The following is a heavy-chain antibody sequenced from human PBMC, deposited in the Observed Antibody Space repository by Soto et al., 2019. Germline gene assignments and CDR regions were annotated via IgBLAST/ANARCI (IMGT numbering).Heavy chain of an antibody. Sequence: EVQLVESGGGLVQPGGSLRLSCAASGFTFSSYCMTWFRQAPGKGLEWVADMNQNGGEKYYVDSVKGRFTISRDNAKTSLYLQMNSLRVEDTAVYYCARVDCIPSNCYNLYYGRDVWGQGTSVTVSS. CDR2: MNQNGGEK. CDR1: GFTFSSYC. D-gene: IGHD2-2*02. V-gene: IGHV3-7*04. CDR3: ARVDCIPSNCYNLYYGRDV. J-gene: IGHJ6*02.